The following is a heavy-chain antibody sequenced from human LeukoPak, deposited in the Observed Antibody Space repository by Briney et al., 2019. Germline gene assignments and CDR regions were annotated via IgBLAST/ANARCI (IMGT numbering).Heavy chain of an antibody. J-gene: IGHJ4*02. D-gene: IGHD2-21*02. Sequence: GESLKISCKGSGYSFTGSWIAWVRQMPGKGLDWMGIIYPGDSDTRYSPSFQGQVIISADKSISTAYLQWSSLKASDTAMYYCAYRGVTGEFDYWGQGTLVTVSS. V-gene: IGHV5-51*01. CDR3: AYRGVTGEFDY. CDR2: IYPGDSDT. CDR1: GYSFTGSW.